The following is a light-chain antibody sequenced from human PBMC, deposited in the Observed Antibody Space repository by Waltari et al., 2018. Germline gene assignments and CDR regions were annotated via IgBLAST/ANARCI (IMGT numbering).Light chain of an antibody. V-gene: IGKV3-15*01. CDR3: QQYNNWPLT. CDR1: QSVSSK. J-gene: IGKJ4*01. Sequence: EIVMTQSPATLSVSPGESATLSCRASQSVSSKLAWYQQKPGQAPRLLIYGGSTRATVIPARFSGSGSGTDFTLTISSLQSEDFAVYYCQQYNNWPLTFGGGTKVEIK. CDR2: GGS.